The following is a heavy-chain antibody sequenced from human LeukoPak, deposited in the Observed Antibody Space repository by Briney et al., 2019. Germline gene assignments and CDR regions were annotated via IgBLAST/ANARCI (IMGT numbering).Heavy chain of an antibody. V-gene: IGHV3-53*01. J-gene: IGHJ4*02. Sequence: GGSLRLSCAASGFTVSSNYMSWVRQAPGEGLEWVSVIYSGGSTYYADSVKGRFTISRDNSKNTLYLQMNSLRAEDTAVYYCARGEPSTVTMTIWGQGTLVTVSS. D-gene: IGHD4-17*01. CDR1: GFTVSSNY. CDR2: IYSGGST. CDR3: ARGEPSTVTMTI.